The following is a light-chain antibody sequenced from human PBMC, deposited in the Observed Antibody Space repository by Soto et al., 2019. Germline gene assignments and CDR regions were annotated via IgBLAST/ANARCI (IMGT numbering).Light chain of an antibody. CDR2: SAS. CDR3: QQSYSTPIT. J-gene: IGKJ5*01. Sequence: DIQLTQSPSFLSASVVDRVTITCRASQALSNYLAWYQQKPGKAPDLLIYSASTLQSGVPSRFSGSGSETEFTLTISSLQPEDFATYYCQQSYSTPITFGQGTRLEIK. CDR1: QALSNY. V-gene: IGKV1-9*01.